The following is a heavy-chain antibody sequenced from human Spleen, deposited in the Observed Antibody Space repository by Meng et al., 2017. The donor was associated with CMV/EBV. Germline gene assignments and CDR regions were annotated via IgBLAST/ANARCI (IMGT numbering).Heavy chain of an antibody. CDR1: GFTFDDYA. CDR3: ARGGRDTSASRSFDS. V-gene: IGHV3-9*01. D-gene: IGHD6-6*01. J-gene: IGHJ5*01. CDR2: ISWNSGSI. Sequence: GGSLRLSCAASGFTFDDYAMHWVRQAPGKGLEWVSGISWNSGSIGYADSVKGRFTISRDNAKNSLYLQMNSLRVEDTAVYYCARGGRDTSASRSFDSWAREPWSPSPQ.